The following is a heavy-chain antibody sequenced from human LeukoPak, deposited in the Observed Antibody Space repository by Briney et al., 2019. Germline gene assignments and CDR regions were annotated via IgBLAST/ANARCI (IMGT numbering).Heavy chain of an antibody. CDR1: GYTFTGYY. V-gene: IGHV1-2*02. CDR2: INPNSGGT. CDR3: ARGGRYYYDSSGYFSSDAFDI. D-gene: IGHD3-22*01. Sequence: ASVKVSCKASGYTFTGYYMHWVRQASGQGLEWMGWINPNSGGTNYAQKFQGRVTMTRDTSISTAYMELSSLRSEDTAVYYCARGGRYYYDSSGYFSSDAFDIWGQGTMVTVSS. J-gene: IGHJ3*02.